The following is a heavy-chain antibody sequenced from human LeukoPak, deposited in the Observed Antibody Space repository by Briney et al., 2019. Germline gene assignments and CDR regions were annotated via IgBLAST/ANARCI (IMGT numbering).Heavy chain of an antibody. J-gene: IGHJ4*02. CDR1: GGSISSYY. D-gene: IGHD3-22*01. CDR2: IYYSGST. Sequence: SETLSLTCTVSGGSISSYYWSWIRQPPGKGLEWIGYIYYSGSTNYNPSLKSRVTISVDTSKNQFSLKLSSVTAADTAVYYCARHYYDSSGYYIFDYWGQGTLVTVSS. V-gene: IGHV4-59*08. CDR3: ARHYYDSSGYYIFDY.